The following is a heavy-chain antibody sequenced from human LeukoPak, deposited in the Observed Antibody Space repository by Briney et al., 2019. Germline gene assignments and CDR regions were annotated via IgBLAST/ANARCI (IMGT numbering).Heavy chain of an antibody. J-gene: IGHJ4*02. CDR2: ISYDGSNK. D-gene: IGHD3-10*01. CDR1: GFTFSSYG. Sequence: AGGSPRLSCAASGFTFSSYGMHWVRQAPGKGLEWVAVISYDGSNKYYADSVKGRFTISRDNSKNTLYLQMNSLRAEDTAVYYCAKDLMYYYGSGSLWPDYWGQGTLVTVSS. V-gene: IGHV3-30*18. CDR3: AKDLMYYYGSGSLWPDY.